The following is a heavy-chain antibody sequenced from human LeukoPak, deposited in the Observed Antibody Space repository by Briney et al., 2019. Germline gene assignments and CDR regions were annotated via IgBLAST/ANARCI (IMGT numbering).Heavy chain of an antibody. CDR1: GFTVSSNY. V-gene: IGHV3-30-3*01. Sequence: GGSLRLSCAASGFTVSSNYMSWVRQAPGKGLEWVAVISYDGSNKYYADSVKGRFTISRDNSKNTLYLQMNSLRAEDTAVYYCARGDSLLRYFDWLPHDYWGQGTLVTVSS. J-gene: IGHJ4*02. D-gene: IGHD3-9*01. CDR2: ISYDGSNK. CDR3: ARGDSLLRYFDWLPHDY.